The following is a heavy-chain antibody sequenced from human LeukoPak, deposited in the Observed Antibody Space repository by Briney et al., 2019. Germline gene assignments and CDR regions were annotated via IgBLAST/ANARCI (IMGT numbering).Heavy chain of an antibody. Sequence: PSETLSLTCSVSGDSISNGDYYWGWVRQSPLKGLEWIASIYYSGTTFYNPSFMSRATISIDTSNNRFSLEVNSVTAADTAVYYCASLPGGQIVVVPSWGQGTMVTVSS. J-gene: IGHJ3*01. V-gene: IGHV4-39*02. CDR2: IYYSGTT. D-gene: IGHD2-2*01. CDR1: GDSISNGDYY. CDR3: ASLPGGQIVVVPS.